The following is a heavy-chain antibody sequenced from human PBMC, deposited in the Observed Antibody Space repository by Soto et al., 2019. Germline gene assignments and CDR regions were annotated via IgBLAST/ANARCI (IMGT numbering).Heavy chain of an antibody. Sequence: GGSLRLSCAVSGFTFSSYAMSWVRQAPGKGLEWVSAISGSGGSTYYADSVKGRFTISRDNSKNTLYLQMNSLRAEDTAVYYCAKEVGKYYYDSSGYPPPFDYWGQGTLVTVSS. CDR3: AKEVGKYYYDSSGYPPPFDY. D-gene: IGHD3-22*01. V-gene: IGHV3-23*01. CDR2: ISGSGGST. CDR1: GFTFSSYA. J-gene: IGHJ4*02.